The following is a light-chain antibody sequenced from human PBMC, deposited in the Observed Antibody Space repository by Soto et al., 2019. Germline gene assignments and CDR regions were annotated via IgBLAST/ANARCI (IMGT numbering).Light chain of an antibody. J-gene: IGKJ1*01. V-gene: IGKV3-11*01. CDR1: QSVGTS. CDR3: QYSSNWATWT. Sequence: EIVLTQSPATLSLSPGERATFSCKASQSVGTSLAWFQQKPGQPPRLLIYDASARATGIPARFSGSGSGTDSTLTTSGHQPENIALYYCQYSSNWATWTCGRGTRVEI. CDR2: DAS.